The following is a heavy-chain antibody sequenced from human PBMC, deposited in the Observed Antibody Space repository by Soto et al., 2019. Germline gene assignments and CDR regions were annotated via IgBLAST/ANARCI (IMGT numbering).Heavy chain of an antibody. CDR3: ARAGYSSSLAY. D-gene: IGHD6-13*01. J-gene: IGHJ4*02. Sequence: EVQLVESGGGLIQPGGSLRLSCAASGFSVSSFYMSCVRQAPGKGPVWVSGLSSGVATSYADSVKGRFTISRDRSKNTLSLQMNSLRVEDTAMYYCARAGYSSSLAYWGQGTLVTVSS. CDR2: LSSGVAT. V-gene: IGHV3-53*01. CDR1: GFSVSSFY.